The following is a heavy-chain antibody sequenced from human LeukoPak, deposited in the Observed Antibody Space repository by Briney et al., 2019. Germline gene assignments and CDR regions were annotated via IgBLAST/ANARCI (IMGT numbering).Heavy chain of an antibody. Sequence: SVKVSCKASGGTFSSYAIGWVRQAPGQGLEWMGRIIPILGIANYAQKFQGRVTITADKSTSTAYMELSSLRSEDTAVYYCARSCVGDCYQGFDYWGQGTLVTVSS. D-gene: IGHD2-21*02. CDR2: IIPILGIA. V-gene: IGHV1-69*04. CDR3: ARSCVGDCYQGFDY. CDR1: GGTFSSYA. J-gene: IGHJ4*02.